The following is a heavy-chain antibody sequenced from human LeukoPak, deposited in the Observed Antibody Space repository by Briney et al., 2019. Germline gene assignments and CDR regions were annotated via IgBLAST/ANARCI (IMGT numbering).Heavy chain of an antibody. CDR1: GGSISSYY. D-gene: IGHD1-26*01. CDR2: IYYSGST. CDR3: ARSIVGASTVDY. J-gene: IGHJ4*02. Sequence: SETLSLTCTVSGGSISSYYWSWIRQPPGKGLEWIGYIYYSGSTNYNPSLKSRATISVDTSKNQFSLKLSSVTAADTAVYYCARSIVGASTVDYWGQGTLVTVSS. V-gene: IGHV4-59*01.